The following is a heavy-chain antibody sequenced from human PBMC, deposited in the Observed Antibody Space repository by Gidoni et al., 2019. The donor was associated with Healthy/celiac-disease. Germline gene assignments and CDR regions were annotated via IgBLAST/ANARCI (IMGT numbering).Heavy chain of an antibody. CDR2: IKSNTDGWTT. J-gene: IGHJ4*02. Sequence: EVQLVESGGGLVKPGGSLRLSCAASGFTFSTAWMSWVRQAPGRGLGWVGRIKSNTDGWTTDYAAPVKGRFTISRDDSKNTLYLQMNSLKTEDTAVYYCTTGVPAAIDYWGQGTLVTVSS. D-gene: IGHD2-2*01. CDR1: GFTFSTAW. CDR3: TTGVPAAIDY. V-gene: IGHV3-15*01.